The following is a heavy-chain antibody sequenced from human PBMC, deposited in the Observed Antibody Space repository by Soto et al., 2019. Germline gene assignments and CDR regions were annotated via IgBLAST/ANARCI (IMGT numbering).Heavy chain of an antibody. J-gene: IGHJ3*01. D-gene: IGHD3-10*01. Sequence: EVQLVESGGGLVLPGGSLRLSCSASGLTFSNYEMNWVRQAPGKVLEWVSYIGRSGTTTYYAASLKVRFNISRDNAKKSLYLQMTSLIAEDPAVSYCATRSGGGGAFDFWGQGKMVTVSS. CDR3: ATRSGGGGAFDF. V-gene: IGHV3-48*03. CDR1: GLTFSNYE. CDR2: IGRSGTTT.